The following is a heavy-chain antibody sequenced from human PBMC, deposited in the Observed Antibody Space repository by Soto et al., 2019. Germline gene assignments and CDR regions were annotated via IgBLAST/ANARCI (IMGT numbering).Heavy chain of an antibody. J-gene: IGHJ4*02. CDR1: GGSISSYY. D-gene: IGHD4-17*01. Sequence: PSGTMSLTCTVSGGSISSYYWSWIRQPPGKGLEWIGYIYYSGSTNYNPSLKSRVTISVDTSRNQFSLKLSSVTAADTAVYYCARGRRTAVTIDYWGQGTLVTVSS. V-gene: IGHV4-59*12. CDR2: IYYSGST. CDR3: ARGRRTAVTIDY.